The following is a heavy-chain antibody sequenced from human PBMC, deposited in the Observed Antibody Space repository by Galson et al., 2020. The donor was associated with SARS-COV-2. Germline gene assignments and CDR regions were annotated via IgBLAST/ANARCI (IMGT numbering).Heavy chain of an antibody. CDR1: GSSFTDYW. J-gene: IGHJ4*02. CDR3: ARRGGYCSSTTCYDY. D-gene: IGHD2-2*01. V-gene: IGHV5-51*01. CDR2: ICPGDSDR. Sequence: KIGESLKISCEGSGSSFTDYWIGWVRQMPGKALEWMGSICPGDSDRRYSPSFQGQVTISADKSIGTAYLQWSSLKASDTAMYYCARRGGYCSSTTCYDYWGPGTRVTVSS.